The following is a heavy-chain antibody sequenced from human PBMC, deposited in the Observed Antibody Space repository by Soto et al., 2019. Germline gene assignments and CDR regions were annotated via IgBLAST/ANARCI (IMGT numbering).Heavy chain of an antibody. CDR3: ARESEDLTSNFDY. Sequence: GGSLRLSCAASGFTFTRYSMNWVRQAPGKGLEWVSSISSTTNYIYYADSMKGRFTVSRDNAKNSVYLEMNSLSAEDTAVYYCARESEDLTSNFDYWGQGTLVTV. CDR2: ISSTTNYI. J-gene: IGHJ4*02. V-gene: IGHV3-21*01. CDR1: GFTFTRYS.